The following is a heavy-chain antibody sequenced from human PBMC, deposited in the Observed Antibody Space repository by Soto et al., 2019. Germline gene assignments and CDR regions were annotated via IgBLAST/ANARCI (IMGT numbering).Heavy chain of an antibody. CDR2: INHSGST. D-gene: IGHD3-22*01. J-gene: IGHJ5*01. CDR3: ARGISMIVAVQGDAPGKFCFDS. V-gene: IGHV4-34*01. Sequence: KPSETLSLTCAVYVGSFSCYYWIWIRQPPGKGLEWIGEINHSGSTNYNPSLKSRVTVSVDTSKNQFSLKLRSVTAADAALYYCARGISMIVAVQGDAPGKFCFDSWGHGTLVTVSS. CDR1: VGSFSCYY.